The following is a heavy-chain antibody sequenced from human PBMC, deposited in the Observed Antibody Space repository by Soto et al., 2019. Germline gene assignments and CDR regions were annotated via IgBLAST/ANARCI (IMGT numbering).Heavy chain of an antibody. CDR1: GGSISSSSYY. D-gene: IGHD6-19*01. CDR2: IYYSGST. Sequence: SETLFLTCTVSGGSISSSSYYWGWIRQPPGKGLEWIGSIYYSGSTYYNPSLKSRVTISVDTSKNQFSLKLSSVTAADTAVYYCAALAVEAFDIWGQGTMVTVSS. J-gene: IGHJ3*02. V-gene: IGHV4-39*01. CDR3: AALAVEAFDI.